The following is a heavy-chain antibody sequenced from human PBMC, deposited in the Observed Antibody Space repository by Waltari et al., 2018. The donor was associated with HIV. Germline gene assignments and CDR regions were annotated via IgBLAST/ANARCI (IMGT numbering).Heavy chain of an antibody. Sequence: EVQVVESGGGLVQPGGSLRLSCAASGFTFSSSDMTWVRQAPGKGLDYVSSISAGGTQIFYGHSVKGRFTISRDNSKDTLYLQMNSLRVEDTAVYYCARKQVGPDFYFDYWGQGVLVIVSS. D-gene: IGHD1-26*01. CDR2: ISAGGTQI. J-gene: IGHJ4*02. CDR1: GFTFSSSD. V-gene: IGHV3-23*04. CDR3: ARKQVGPDFYFDY.